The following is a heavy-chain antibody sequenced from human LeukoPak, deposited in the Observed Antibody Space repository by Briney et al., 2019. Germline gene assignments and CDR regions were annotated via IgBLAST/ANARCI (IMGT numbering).Heavy chain of an antibody. J-gene: IGHJ4*02. Sequence: SETLSLTCAVSGPSITSFHWTWFRPPAGRGLEWIGLIYTSGSTLYNPSLQSRVAMSVDFTKNQLSRTLSYVTGMNAAKDYCEPKGGDYWGQGTLVTVSS. CDR3: EPKGGDY. V-gene: IGHV4-4*07. CDR2: IYTSGST. CDR1: GPSITSFH.